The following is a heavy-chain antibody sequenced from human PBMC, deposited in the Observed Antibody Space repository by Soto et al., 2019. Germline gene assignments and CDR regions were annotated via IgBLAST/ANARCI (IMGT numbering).Heavy chain of an antibody. CDR1: GGSSNPNKYY. J-gene: IGHJ4*02. V-gene: IGHV4-39*01. CDR3: ARTPPGQATLSPPRLDF. CDR2: LYYTGSN. Sequence: SETLALTCTVSGGSSNPNKYYWAWVRQPPGRGLEWIAGLYYTGSNFYNPSLKNRVSISVDTSKNQFSLNVYSVTAADTAVYYCARTPPGQATLSPPRLDFCGQG.